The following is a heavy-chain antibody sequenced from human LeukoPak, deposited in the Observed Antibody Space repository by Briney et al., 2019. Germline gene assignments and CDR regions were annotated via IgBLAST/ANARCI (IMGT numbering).Heavy chain of an antibody. V-gene: IGHV3-23*01. CDR3: AKRPWYYYDSSGYYDY. CDR2: ISGSGGST. CDR1: GFTFSSYA. Sequence: PGGSLRLSCAASGFTFSSYAMSWVRQAPGKGLDWVSAISGSGGSTYYADSVKGRFTISRDNSKNTLYLQMNSLRAEDTAVYYWAKRPWYYYDSSGYYDYWGQGTLVTVSS. J-gene: IGHJ4*02. D-gene: IGHD3-22*01.